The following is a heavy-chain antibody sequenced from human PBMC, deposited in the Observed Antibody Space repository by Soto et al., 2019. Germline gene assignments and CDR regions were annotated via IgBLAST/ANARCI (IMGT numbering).Heavy chain of an antibody. CDR1: GGSISSSSYY. V-gene: IGHV4-39*01. CDR3: ARPNVEYTAMVTSLDAFDI. J-gene: IGHJ3*02. CDR2: IYYSGST. D-gene: IGHD5-18*01. Sequence: QLQLQESGPGLVKPSETLSLTCTVSGGSISSSSYYWGWIRQPPGKGLEWIGSIYYSGSTYYNPSLKSRVTISVDTSKNQFSLKLSSVTAADTAVYYCARPNVEYTAMVTSLDAFDIWGQGTMVTVSS.